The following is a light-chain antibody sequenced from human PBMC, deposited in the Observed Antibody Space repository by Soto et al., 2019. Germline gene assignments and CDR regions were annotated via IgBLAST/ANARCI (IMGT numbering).Light chain of an antibody. J-gene: IGLJ1*01. CDR2: DVS. CDR1: SSDVGGYNY. CDR3: SSYTSSSTLYV. Sequence: QSVLTQPASVSGSPGQSITISCTGTSSDVGGYNYVSWYQQHPGKAPKLMIYDVSNRPSCVSNRFSGSKSGNTASLTISGLQAEDEADYYCSSYTSSSTLYVFGTGTKLTVL. V-gene: IGLV2-14*01.